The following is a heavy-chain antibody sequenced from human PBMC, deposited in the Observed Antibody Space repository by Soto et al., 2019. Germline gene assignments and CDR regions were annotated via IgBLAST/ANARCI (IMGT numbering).Heavy chain of an antibody. CDR3: AGTGDSSGIPLDY. CDR1: GGSISSGGYS. J-gene: IGHJ4*02. V-gene: IGHV4-30-2*01. D-gene: IGHD3-22*01. CDR2: IYHSGST. Sequence: QLQLQESGSGLVKPSQTLSLTCAVSGGSISSGGYSWSWIRQPPGKGLEWIGYIYHSGSTYFNPSLKSRVSISLDRSKNRFSLKLSSVTAADTAVYYCAGTGDSSGIPLDYWGQGILVTVSS.